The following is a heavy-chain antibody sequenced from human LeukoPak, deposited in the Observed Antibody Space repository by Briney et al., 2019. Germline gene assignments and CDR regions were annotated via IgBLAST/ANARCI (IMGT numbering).Heavy chain of an antibody. Sequence: GASVEVSCKASGYTFIGYHIQWVRQAPGQGLEWMGWIDPSSGGTNYAQKFQGWVTMTRDTSINTAYMELSRLRSNDTAVYYCARALSVSMIRGIIIPYNFDHWGQGTLVTVSS. CDR2: IDPSSGGT. D-gene: IGHD3-10*01. V-gene: IGHV1-2*04. CDR3: ARALSVSMIRGIIIPYNFDH. CDR1: GYTFIGYH. J-gene: IGHJ4*02.